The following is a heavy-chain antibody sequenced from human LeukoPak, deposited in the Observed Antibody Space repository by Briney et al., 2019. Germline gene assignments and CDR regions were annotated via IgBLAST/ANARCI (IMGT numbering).Heavy chain of an antibody. Sequence: SETLSLTCTVSGGSISSYYWSWIRQPPGKGLEWIGYIYYSGSTNYNPSLKSRVTISVDTSKNQCSLKLSSVTAADTAVYYCARGGYSSGWGFADYWGQGTLVTVSS. CDR2: IYYSGST. D-gene: IGHD6-19*01. J-gene: IGHJ4*02. CDR3: ARGGYSSGWGFADY. V-gene: IGHV4-59*01. CDR1: GGSISSYY.